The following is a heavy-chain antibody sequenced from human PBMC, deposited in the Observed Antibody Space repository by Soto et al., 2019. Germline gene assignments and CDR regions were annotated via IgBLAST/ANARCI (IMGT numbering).Heavy chain of an antibody. CDR3: ARESGRTVRGVIPPRRYYFDY. CDR2: INPNSGGT. D-gene: IGHD3-10*01. V-gene: IGHV1-2*04. CDR1: GYTLTGYY. Sequence: ASVKVSCKASGYTLTGYYMHWVRQAPGQGLEWMGWINPNSGGTKYAQKFQGWVTMTRDTSISTAYMELSRLRSEDTAVYYCARESGRTVRGVIPPRRYYFDYWGQGTLVTVSS. J-gene: IGHJ4*02.